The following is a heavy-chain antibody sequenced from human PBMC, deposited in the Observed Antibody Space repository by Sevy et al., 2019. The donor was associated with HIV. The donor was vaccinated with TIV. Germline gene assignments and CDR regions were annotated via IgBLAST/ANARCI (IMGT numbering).Heavy chain of an antibody. Sequence: GGSLRLSCAASGFTFSNAWMNWVRQAPGKGLEWVSRINPDGSITSYADAVKGRFTISRDNAKNTLYLQMNSLRAEDTAVYYCAKAGYYYDSSGYNWFDPWGQGTLVTVSS. CDR2: INPDGSIT. D-gene: IGHD3-22*01. J-gene: IGHJ5*02. V-gene: IGHV3-74*01. CDR3: AKAGYYYDSSGYNWFDP. CDR1: GFTFSNAW.